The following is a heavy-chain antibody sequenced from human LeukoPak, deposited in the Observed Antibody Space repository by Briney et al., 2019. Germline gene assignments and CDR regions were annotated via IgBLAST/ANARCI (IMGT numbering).Heavy chain of an antibody. V-gene: IGHV3-11*01. D-gene: IGHD5/OR15-5a*01. J-gene: IGHJ5*02. CDR2: ITSDNTV. CDR3: ARVVSSRSAVGFGP. Sequence: GVPQRLSCAASGFIFSDYYMSWIRQAPGKGLEWVSYITSDNTVYYADSVKGRFTISSDNPKNSIYLQMNSLRYEDTAFYYCARVVSSRSAVGFGPWGQGTLVTVSS. CDR1: GFIFSDYY.